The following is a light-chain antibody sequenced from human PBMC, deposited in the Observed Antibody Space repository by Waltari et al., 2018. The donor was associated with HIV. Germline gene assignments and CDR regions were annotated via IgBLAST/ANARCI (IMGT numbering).Light chain of an antibody. J-gene: IGKJ2*01. CDR2: GAS. Sequence: IVMTQSPATLSVSPGDRATLSCRASQSVGSNVAWYQQRPGQAPRVLIYGASTRATGIPARFSGSGYGTEFTLTISSLQSEDFAVYYCQQYNDWPRTFGQGTKVEIK. CDR1: QSVGSN. CDR3: QQYNDWPRT. V-gene: IGKV3-15*01.